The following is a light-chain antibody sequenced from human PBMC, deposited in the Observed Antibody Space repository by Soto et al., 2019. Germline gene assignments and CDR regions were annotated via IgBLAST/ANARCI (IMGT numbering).Light chain of an antibody. CDR1: SSNIGAGYE. J-gene: IGLJ1*01. V-gene: IGLV1-40*01. Sequence: QSVLTQPPSVSDAPGQRVTISCTGSSSNIGAGYEAHWYQQVPGTAPKLLIYENNNRPSGVPDRFSGSKSGTSASLAITVLQGEDESEYYCQSYDSSLSGYVFGTGTKLTVL. CDR2: ENN. CDR3: QSYDSSLSGYV.